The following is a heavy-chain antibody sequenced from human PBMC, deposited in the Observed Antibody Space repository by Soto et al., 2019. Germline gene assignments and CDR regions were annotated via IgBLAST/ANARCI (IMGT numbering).Heavy chain of an antibody. Sequence: SLRLSCAASGFTFSSYGMHWVRQAPGKGLEWVAVISYDGSNKYYADSVKGRFTISRDNSKNTLYLQMNSLRAEDTAVYYCARARLPPPYCSSTSCYPRPYGMDVWGQGTTVTVSS. D-gene: IGHD2-2*01. J-gene: IGHJ6*02. CDR2: ISYDGSNK. CDR3: ARARLPPPYCSSTSCYPRPYGMDV. V-gene: IGHV3-30*03. CDR1: GFTFSSYG.